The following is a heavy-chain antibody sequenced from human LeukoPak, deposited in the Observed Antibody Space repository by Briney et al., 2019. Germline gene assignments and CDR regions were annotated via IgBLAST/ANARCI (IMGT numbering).Heavy chain of an antibody. CDR2: VKSRADGGST. V-gene: IGHV3-15*01. CDR1: GFSFRDAY. CDR3: TTDRMTRNGFFDY. J-gene: IGHJ4*02. D-gene: IGHD1-1*01. Sequence: PGGSLRLSCTTSGFSFRDAYMSWVRQAPGEGLEWVGRVKSRADGGSTDYAGPVKGRFSISRDDSKNIVYLEMDSLKTDDTAVYYCTTDRMTRNGFFDYWGQGMQVIVSS.